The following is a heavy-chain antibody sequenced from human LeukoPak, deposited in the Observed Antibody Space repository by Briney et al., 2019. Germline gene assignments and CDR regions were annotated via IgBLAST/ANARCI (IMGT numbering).Heavy chain of an antibody. CDR3: ARGLGVVTAQSEQPKPRYFDP. CDR2: INWYYGNT. D-gene: IGHD2-21*02. Sequence: ASVKVSCKASGYTFISYGFSWVRQAPGQGLEWMGWINWYYGNTNYAQNLQGRVTMTTDTSTSAAYMELRSLRYDDTDVYYCARGLGVVTAQSEQPKPRYFDPWGRGTQVTVSS. J-gene: IGHJ2*01. CDR1: GYTFISYG. V-gene: IGHV1-18*01.